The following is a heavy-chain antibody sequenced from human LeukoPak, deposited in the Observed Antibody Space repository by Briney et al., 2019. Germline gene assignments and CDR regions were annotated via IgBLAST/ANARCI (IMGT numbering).Heavy chain of an antibody. Sequence: ASVKVSRKASGSSFTIYDNNWVRQAPGQGLELKGLMNPNSGNTGYAQKFQGRVTITRNTSISTAYMELSSLRSEDTAVYYCARLSKRFLEWIFDYWGQGTLVTVSS. CDR2: MNPNSGNT. D-gene: IGHD3-3*01. J-gene: IGHJ4*02. CDR3: ARLSKRFLEWIFDY. CDR1: GSSFTIYD. V-gene: IGHV1-8*03.